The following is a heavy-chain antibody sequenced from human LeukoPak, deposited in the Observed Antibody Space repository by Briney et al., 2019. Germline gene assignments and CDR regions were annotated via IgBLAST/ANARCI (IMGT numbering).Heavy chain of an antibody. D-gene: IGHD1-26*01. CDR3: ATVRELPKYWWFDH. V-gene: IGHV3-23*01. Sequence: GGSLRLSCTASGFTLSLYSMHWVRQAPGKGLEWVSAISGSGGSTYYADSVKGRFTISRDNSKNTLYLQMNSLRAEDTAVYYCATVRELPKYWWFDHWGQGTLVTVSS. CDR1: GFTLSLYS. J-gene: IGHJ5*02. CDR2: ISGSGGST.